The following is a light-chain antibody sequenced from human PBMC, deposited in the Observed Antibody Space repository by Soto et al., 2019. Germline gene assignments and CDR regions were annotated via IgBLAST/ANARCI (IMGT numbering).Light chain of an antibody. CDR3: QQYYDTRWT. Sequence: DIVMTQSPDSLAVSLGERATINCKSSQSVLYSSNNRNYLAWYQQKPGQPPKLLIYWASTRESGVPDRFSGSGSGADFTLTISSLQAEDVAVYFCQQYYDTRWTFGQGTKVEIE. J-gene: IGKJ1*01. V-gene: IGKV4-1*01. CDR1: QSVLYSSNNRNY. CDR2: WAS.